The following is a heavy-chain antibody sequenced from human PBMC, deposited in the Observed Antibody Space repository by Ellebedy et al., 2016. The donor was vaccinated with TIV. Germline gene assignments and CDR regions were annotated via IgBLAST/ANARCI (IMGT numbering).Heavy chain of an antibody. Sequence: GGSLRLSXAASGFTFSSYGMHWVRQAPGKGLEWVAVIWYDGSNKYYADSVKGRFTISRDNSKNSLYLQMNSLRAEDTAVYYCARDHHSSNRYRHAFDIWGQGTMVTVSS. CDR1: GFTFSSYG. CDR2: IWYDGSNK. D-gene: IGHD6-13*01. J-gene: IGHJ3*02. V-gene: IGHV3-33*01. CDR3: ARDHHSSNRYRHAFDI.